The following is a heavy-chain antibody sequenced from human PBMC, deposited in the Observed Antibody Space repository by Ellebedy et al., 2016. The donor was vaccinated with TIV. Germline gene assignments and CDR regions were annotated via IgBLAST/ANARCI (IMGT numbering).Heavy chain of an antibody. CDR3: ARNVLIFTFDKWYSDL. CDR1: GGSLSNYPYY. V-gene: IGHV4-39*01. Sequence: SETLSLTCTVSGGSLSNYPYYWGWIRQSPGKGLERIGTVYYSGNTYYNPSLKSRVTISVDTSMNRFSLELNSVTAADTAVYYCARNVLIFTFDKWYSDLWGRGTLVTVAS. D-gene: IGHD3/OR15-3a*01. CDR2: VYYSGNT. J-gene: IGHJ2*01.